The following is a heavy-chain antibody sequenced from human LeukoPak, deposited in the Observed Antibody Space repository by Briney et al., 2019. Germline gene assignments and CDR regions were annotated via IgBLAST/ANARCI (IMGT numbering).Heavy chain of an antibody. J-gene: IGHJ6*02. CDR2: IYYSGST. CDR1: GGSISSGDYY. V-gene: IGHV4-30-4*01. CDR3: AREVGDYYGSGSPDYYYGMDD. D-gene: IGHD3-10*01. Sequence: SETLSLTCTVSGGSISSGDYYWRWIRQPPGKGLEWIGYIYYSGSTYYNPSLKSRVTISVDTSKNQFSLKLSSVTAADTAVYYCAREVGDYYGSGSPDYYYGMDDWGQGTTVTVSS.